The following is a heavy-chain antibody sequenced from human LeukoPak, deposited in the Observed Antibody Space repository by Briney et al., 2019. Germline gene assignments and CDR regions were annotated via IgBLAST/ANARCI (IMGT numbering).Heavy chain of an antibody. CDR3: ARPSGYYYDSSGYWKNAFDI. D-gene: IGHD3-22*01. Sequence: PSETLSLTCAVYGGSFSGYYWSWIRQPPGKGLEWIGEINHSGSTSYNPSLKSRVTISVDTSKNQFSLKLSSVTAADTAVYYCARPSGYYYDSSGYWKNAFDIWGQGTMVTVSS. V-gene: IGHV4-34*01. CDR2: INHSGST. CDR1: GGSFSGYY. J-gene: IGHJ3*02.